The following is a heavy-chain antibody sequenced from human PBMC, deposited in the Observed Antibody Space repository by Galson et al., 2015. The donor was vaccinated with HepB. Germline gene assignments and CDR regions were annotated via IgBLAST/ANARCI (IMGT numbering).Heavy chain of an antibody. CDR3: AREEDGVVY. CDR1: GGFFSSYY. D-gene: IGHD3-16*01. Sequence: ETLSLTCAVYGGFFSSYYWSWIRQPPGEGLEWIAKINHRGSTIYNPSLTSRGTISVDTSKTQFSLKLSSVTAADTAMYYCAREEDGVVYWGQGTLVTVSS. V-gene: IGHV4-34*01. CDR2: INHRGST. J-gene: IGHJ4*02.